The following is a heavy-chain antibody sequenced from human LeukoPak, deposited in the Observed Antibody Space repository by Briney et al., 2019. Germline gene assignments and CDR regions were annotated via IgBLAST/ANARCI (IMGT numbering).Heavy chain of an antibody. D-gene: IGHD5-12*01. J-gene: IGHJ4*02. CDR2: ISAYNGNT. V-gene: IGHV1-18*01. Sequence: ASVKVSCKASGYTFTSYGISWVRQAPGQGLEWMGWISAYNGNTKYAQTLQGRVTMTTDTSTSTAYMELRSLRSDDTAVYYCTSTGYSGHDPLHYWGRGALVTVSS. CDR3: TSTGYSGHDPLHY. CDR1: GYTFTSYG.